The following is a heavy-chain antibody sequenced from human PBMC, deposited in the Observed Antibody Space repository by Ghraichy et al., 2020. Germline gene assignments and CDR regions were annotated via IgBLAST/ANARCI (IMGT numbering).Heavy chain of an antibody. J-gene: IGHJ5*02. V-gene: IGHV4-34*01. Sequence: SETLSLTCGVYGGSFSDYYWSWIRQPPGKGLEWIGEINHSGRINYNPSLKSRVTISVDTSKNQFSLKLSSVTAADTAVYYCARGIPTHYYGSGNYDGANWFDPWGQGALVTVSS. D-gene: IGHD3-10*01. CDR3: ARGIPTHYYGSGNYDGANWFDP. CDR1: GGSFSDYY. CDR2: INHSGRI.